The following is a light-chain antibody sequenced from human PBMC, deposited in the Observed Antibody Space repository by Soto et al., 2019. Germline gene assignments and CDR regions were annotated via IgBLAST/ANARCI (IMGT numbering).Light chain of an antibody. Sequence: EIVMTQSPATLSVSPGERATLSCRAGQNIHTNLAWYQQKPGQAPRLLFYGASTGATGLPARFSGSGSGTEFTLTINSLQAEDVAFYWCQQYFDVPFTFGGGTKVDIK. CDR2: GAS. V-gene: IGKV3-15*01. J-gene: IGKJ4*01. CDR3: QQYFDVPFT. CDR1: QNIHTN.